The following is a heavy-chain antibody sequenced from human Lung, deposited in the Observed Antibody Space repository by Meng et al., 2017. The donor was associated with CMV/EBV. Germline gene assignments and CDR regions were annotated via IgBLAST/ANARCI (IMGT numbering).Heavy chain of an antibody. V-gene: IGHV3-23*03. CDR1: GFTFSAYA. D-gene: IGHD3-3*01. CDR2: MYSGGNRT. J-gene: IGHJ4*02. CDR3: AKDPDYEFWSGYLGY. Sequence: GGSXRLXCAASGFTFSAYAMTWVRQAPGKGLEWVSVMYSGGNRTYYSDSVRGRFTISRDDSKSTLYLQMSSLRAEDTALYYCAKDPDYEFWSGYLGYWGPGTXVTVSS.